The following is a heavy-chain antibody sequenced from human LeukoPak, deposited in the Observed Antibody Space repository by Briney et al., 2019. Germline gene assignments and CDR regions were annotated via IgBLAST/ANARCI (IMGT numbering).Heavy chain of an antibody. J-gene: IGHJ4*02. Sequence: GGSLRLSCVASGFTFITYSMNWVRQAPGKGLEWVSYISSSSSYIYYADSVKGRFTISRDNAKNSLYLQMNSLSADDTAVYYCARERFGSSIDYWGQGTLVTVSS. V-gene: IGHV3-21*01. CDR3: ARERFGSSIDY. CDR1: GFTFITYS. D-gene: IGHD6-6*01. CDR2: ISSSSSYI.